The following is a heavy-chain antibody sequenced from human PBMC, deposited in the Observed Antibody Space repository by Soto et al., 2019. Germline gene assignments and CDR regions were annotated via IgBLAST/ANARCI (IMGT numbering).Heavy chain of an antibody. D-gene: IGHD1-26*01. Sequence: GGSLRLSCAASGFTFSSYGMHWVRQAPGKGLEWVAVIWYDGSNKYYADSVKGRFTISRDNSKNTLYLQMNSLRAEDTAVYYCARDLTYSGSYHELYGMDVWGQGTTVTVSS. CDR2: IWYDGSNK. CDR1: GFTFSSYG. J-gene: IGHJ6*02. V-gene: IGHV3-33*01. CDR3: ARDLTYSGSYHELYGMDV.